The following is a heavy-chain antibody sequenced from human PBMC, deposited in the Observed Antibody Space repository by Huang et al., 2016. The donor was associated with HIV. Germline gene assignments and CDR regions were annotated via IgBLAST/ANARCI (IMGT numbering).Heavy chain of an antibody. CDR3: FGS. CDR2: IDYSGTT. V-gene: IGHV4-39*01. J-gene: IGHJ4*02. Sequence: QLQLQESGPGQVKPSETLSLTCTVSGGSIDNRNSYWGWIRQPPGKGLEWIGNIDYSGTTYYNPSLKSRVTISVDTSNNQFSLRLDSVTAADTAVYYYFGSWGQGTLVTVSS. CDR1: GGSIDNRNSY.